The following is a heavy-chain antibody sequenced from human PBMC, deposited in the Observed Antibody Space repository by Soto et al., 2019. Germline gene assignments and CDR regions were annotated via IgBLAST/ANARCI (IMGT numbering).Heavy chain of an antibody. CDR2: IDSDGRNT. J-gene: IGHJ4*02. Sequence: EVPLVESGGGLVQPGGSLRLSCVASDFSFSTSWMHWVRQAPGKGLVWVSRIDSDGRNTHYADSVRGRFIISRDNAKNTVYLQMNSLRAEDTAVYFCASRRHSDYGYWGQGILVAVSS. CDR3: ASRRHSDYGY. D-gene: IGHD3-22*01. CDR1: DFSFSTSW. V-gene: IGHV3-74*01.